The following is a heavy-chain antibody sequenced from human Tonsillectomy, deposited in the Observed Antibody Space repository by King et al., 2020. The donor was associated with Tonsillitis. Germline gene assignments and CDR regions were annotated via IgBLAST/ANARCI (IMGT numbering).Heavy chain of an antibody. CDR2: IWFDGSKK. J-gene: IGHJ6*03. D-gene: IGHD5-12*01. CDR3: VRGRGLVVSGDIMVVDYYYMDV. V-gene: IGHV3-33*01. CDR1: GFSLGSYG. Sequence: VQLVESGGGVVQPGRSLRLSCAASGFSLGSYGMHWVRQAPGKGLEWVAVIWFDGSKKYYADSVKGRLTISRDNSKNTLYLEMNSLRAEDTAVYYCVRGRGLVVSGDIMVVDYYYMDVWGDGTTVSVSS.